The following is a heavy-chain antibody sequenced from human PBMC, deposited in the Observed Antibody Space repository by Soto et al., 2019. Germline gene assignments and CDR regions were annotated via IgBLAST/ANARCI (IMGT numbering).Heavy chain of an antibody. J-gene: IGHJ4*02. D-gene: IGHD6-19*01. CDR1: GFTFHTYA. Sequence: QVQVVESGGGVVQPGRSLSLSCAASGFTFHTYAMHWVRQAPGKGLEWVALISYDGSDKYYADSVKGRFTISRDNSKNTLYLQMKSLRPEDTAVYYCARIPYSSGWAIDYWGQGTLVTVSS. CDR2: ISYDGSDK. V-gene: IGHV3-30-3*01. CDR3: ARIPYSSGWAIDY.